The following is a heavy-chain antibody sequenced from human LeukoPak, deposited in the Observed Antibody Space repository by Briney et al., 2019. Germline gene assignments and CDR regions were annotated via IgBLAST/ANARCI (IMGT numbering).Heavy chain of an antibody. CDR2: VSLSGLT. Sequence: SETLSLTCGVSGGPITSTNWWSWVRQPPGQGLEWIGEVSLSGLTNYNPSLSSRVIMALDTSKNHLSLHLTSVTAADTAVYYCSRENGAFSPFGYWGQGYLVTVSS. V-gene: IGHV4-4*02. CDR3: SRENGAFSPFGY. D-gene: IGHD2-8*01. J-gene: IGHJ4*02. CDR1: GGPITSTNW.